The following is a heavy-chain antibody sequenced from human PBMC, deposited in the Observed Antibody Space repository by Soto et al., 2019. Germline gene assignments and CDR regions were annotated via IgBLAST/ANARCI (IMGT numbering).Heavy chain of an antibody. D-gene: IGHD6-19*01. CDR2: ISSGSTYI. CDR1: GFTFSLSS. Sequence: GGSLRLSCAASGFTFSLSSVNWVRQAPGKGLEWVSSISSGSTYIYYADSLKGRFTISRDNAKNSLYLQMNSLRVEDTAVYYCARARSGWYHDYWGPGTLVTSPQ. CDR3: ARARSGWYHDY. J-gene: IGHJ4*02. V-gene: IGHV3-21*01.